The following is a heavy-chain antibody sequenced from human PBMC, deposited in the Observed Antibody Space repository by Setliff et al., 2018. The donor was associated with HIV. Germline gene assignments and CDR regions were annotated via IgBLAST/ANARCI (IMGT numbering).Heavy chain of an antibody. CDR1: GFTFSTYA. D-gene: IGHD3-22*01. CDR2: ISGIGSST. Sequence: GSLRLSCAASGFTFSTYAMSWVRPAPGKGLEWVSDISGIGSSTYYADSVKGRFTISRDNSKNTLYLQMNSLRAEDTAVYYCAKPTYYYDDSGYSGGDYWGQGTLVTVSS. CDR3: AKPTYYYDDSGYSGGDY. V-gene: IGHV3-23*01. J-gene: IGHJ4*02.